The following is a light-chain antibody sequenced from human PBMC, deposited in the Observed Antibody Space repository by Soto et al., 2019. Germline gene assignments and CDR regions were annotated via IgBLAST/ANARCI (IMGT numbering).Light chain of an antibody. CDR1: SSDIGDYNY. CDR3: SSSTTPTSLVV. J-gene: IGLJ3*02. Sequence: QSALTQPASVSGSPGQSITISCTGTSSDIGDYNYVSWYQQYPGKVPKLVIYDVSHRPSGVSNRFSGSNSGNTVSLTISGLQGEDEDDYYCSSSTTPTSLVVFGVGTQLPVL. V-gene: IGLV2-14*01. CDR2: DVS.